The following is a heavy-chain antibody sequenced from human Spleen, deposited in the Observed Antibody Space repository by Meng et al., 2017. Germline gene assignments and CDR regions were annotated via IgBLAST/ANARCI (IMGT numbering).Heavy chain of an antibody. CDR1: DYTFTGYG. CDR3: ARGTPGRSYSDY. CDR2: LGAHDGDT. J-gene: IGHJ4*02. D-gene: IGHD3-10*01. V-gene: IGHV1-18*01. Sequence: QVQPVQSGPEVKKPGASVKVSCKASDYTFTGYGVSWVRQAPGQGLEWMAWLGAHDGDTSHEPKFQGRVTVSADRPTATAYMELRSLRSDDTAVYYCARGTPGRSYSDYWGLGTLVTVSS.